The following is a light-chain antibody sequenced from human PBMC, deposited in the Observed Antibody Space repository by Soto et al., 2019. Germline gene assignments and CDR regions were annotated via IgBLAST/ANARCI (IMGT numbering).Light chain of an antibody. CDR1: QIVTGNF. CDR3: QQYGDSLLT. CDR2: DAS. V-gene: IGKV3-20*01. Sequence: EVVLTQSPGTLSLSPGEGASLSCRASQIVTGNFLAWYQQKPGQAPRLLMYDASTRATGIPDRFSGSGSGTDFTLIISRLEPEDFAVYYCQQYGDSLLTFGQGTKVEI. J-gene: IGKJ1*01.